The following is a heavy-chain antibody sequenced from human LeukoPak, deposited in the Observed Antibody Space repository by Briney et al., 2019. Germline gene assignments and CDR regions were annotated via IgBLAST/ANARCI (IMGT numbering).Heavy chain of an antibody. D-gene: IGHD3-9*01. V-gene: IGHV3-23*01. CDR3: AKWGYDEFLSGYYVPDY. CDR1: GFTFSNYA. Sequence: GASLRLSCAASGFTFSNYAMSWVRQAPGKGLEWVSAILGSGGSTYYADSVKGRFTVSRDNSKSTLYLQKNSLRAEDTALYYWAKWGYDEFLSGYYVPDYWGQGTLVTVSS. J-gene: IGHJ4*02. CDR2: ILGSGGST.